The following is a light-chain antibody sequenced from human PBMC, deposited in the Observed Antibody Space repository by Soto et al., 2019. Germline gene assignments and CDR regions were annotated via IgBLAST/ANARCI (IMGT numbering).Light chain of an antibody. CDR2: EVN. CDR3: TSYADTRNFGVV. J-gene: IGLJ2*01. Sequence: QSVLAQPPSASGSPGQSVTISCTGSGSDIGAYNFVSWYQQHPGKAPKLMIYEVNKRPSGVPDRFSGSKSDNTASLTVSGLQAEDEADYYCTSYADTRNFGVVFGGGTKLTVL. V-gene: IGLV2-8*01. CDR1: GSDIGAYNF.